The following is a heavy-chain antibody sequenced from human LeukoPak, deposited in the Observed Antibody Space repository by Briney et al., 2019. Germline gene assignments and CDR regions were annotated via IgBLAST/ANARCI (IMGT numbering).Heavy chain of an antibody. CDR2: ISTSSGYI. D-gene: IGHD1-14*01. Sequence: GGSLRLSCAASRFNFNSFVMGWLRQPPGKGLEWVSSISTSSGYIFYADSLKGRVTISRDNAKNSLYLQMNSLRAEDTAVYYCVRGKKPGWDMSYFDYXXXXXLVTVSS. J-gene: IGHJ4*01. CDR3: VRGKKPGWDMSYFDY. CDR1: RFNFNSFV. V-gene: IGHV3-21*06.